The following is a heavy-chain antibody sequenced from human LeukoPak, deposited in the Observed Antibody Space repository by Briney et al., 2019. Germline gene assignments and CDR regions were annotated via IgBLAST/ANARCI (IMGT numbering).Heavy chain of an antibody. D-gene: IGHD2-2*01. J-gene: IGHJ5*02. V-gene: IGHV1-2*02. CDR2: INPNSGGT. CDR1: GYTFTGYY. Sequence: EASVKVSCKASGYTFTGYYMHWVRQAPGQGLEWMGWINPNSGGTNYAQKFQGRVTMTRDTSISTAYMELSRLRSDDTAVYYCARESASYCSSTSCYASWFDPWGQGTLVTVSS. CDR3: ARESASYCSSTSCYASWFDP.